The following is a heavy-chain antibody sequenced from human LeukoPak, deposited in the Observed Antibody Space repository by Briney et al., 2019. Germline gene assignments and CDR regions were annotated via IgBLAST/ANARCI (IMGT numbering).Heavy chain of an antibody. Sequence: SGPSLVKPTQTVSLTCSFSWFSLSTSQMGVGWIRQPPGKALEWLAIIYWDDDKRYSPSLKSRLTITKDTSKDQVVLTMSKMGPVDTATYYCARRAGGSSFDFWGPGTLVTVSS. J-gene: IGHJ4*02. V-gene: IGHV2-5*02. CDR1: WFSLSTSQMG. CDR3: ARRAGGSSFDF. D-gene: IGHD3-10*01. CDR2: IYWDDDK.